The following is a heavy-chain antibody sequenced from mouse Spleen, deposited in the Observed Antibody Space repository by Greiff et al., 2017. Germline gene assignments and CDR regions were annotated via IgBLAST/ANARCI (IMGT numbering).Heavy chain of an antibody. D-gene: IGHD6-1*01. J-gene: IGHJ2*01. CDR1: GYTFTDYY. Sequence: VQLQQSGPVLVKPGASVKMSCKASGYTFTDYYMNWVKQSHGKSLEWIGVINPYNGGTSYNQKFKGKATLTVDKSSSTAYMELNSLTSEDSAVYYCASAEYYFDYWGQGTTLTVSS. CDR3: ASAEYYFDY. V-gene: IGHV1-19*01. CDR2: INPYNGGT.